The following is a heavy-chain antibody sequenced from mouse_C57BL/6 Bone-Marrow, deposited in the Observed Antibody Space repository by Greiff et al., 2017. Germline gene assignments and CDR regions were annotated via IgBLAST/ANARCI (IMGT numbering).Heavy chain of an antibody. Sequence: VQLQQPGAELVMPGASVKLSCKASGYTFTSYWMHWVKQRPGQGLEWIGEIDPSDSYTNYNQKFKDKSTLTVDKSSSTADMQLSSLTSEDSAVYYCAGRDGCPFGDWGQGTLVTVSA. D-gene: IGHD2-3*01. CDR1: GYTFTSYW. CDR2: IDPSDSYT. J-gene: IGHJ3*01. CDR3: AGRDGCPFGD. V-gene: IGHV1-69*01.